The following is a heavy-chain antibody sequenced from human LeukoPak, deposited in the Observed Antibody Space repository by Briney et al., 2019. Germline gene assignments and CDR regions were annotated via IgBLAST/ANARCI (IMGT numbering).Heavy chain of an antibody. V-gene: IGHV1-8*01. D-gene: IGHD2-8*02. Sequence: ASVKVSCKASGNTFTSYDINWVRQATGQGLEWMGWMNPNSGNTGYSQKFQGRVTMTRNTSITTAYMELSSLRSEDTAVYYCARAGGTGPGNRHFQHWGQGTLVTVSS. CDR3: ARAGGTGPGNRHFQH. J-gene: IGHJ1*01. CDR2: MNPNSGNT. CDR1: GNTFTSYD.